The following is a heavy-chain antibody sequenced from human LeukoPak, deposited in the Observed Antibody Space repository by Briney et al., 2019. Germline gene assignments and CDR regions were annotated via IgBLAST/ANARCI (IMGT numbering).Heavy chain of an antibody. J-gene: IGHJ4*02. CDR1: GGSISSYY. CDR2: IYSSGST. CDR3: ARHRRDGYNYGFDY. Sequence: PSETLSLTCTVSGGSISSYYWSWIRQPPGKGLEWIAYIYSSGSTNYNPSLESRVTISVDTSKNQFSLKLNSVTAADTAVYYCARHRRDGYNYGFDYWGQGTLVTVSS. V-gene: IGHV4-59*08. D-gene: IGHD5-24*01.